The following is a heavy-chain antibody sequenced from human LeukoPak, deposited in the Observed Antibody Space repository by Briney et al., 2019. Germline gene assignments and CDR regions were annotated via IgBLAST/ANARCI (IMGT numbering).Heavy chain of an antibody. Sequence: GGSLRLSCAASGFTFSSYAMSWVRQAPGKGLEWVSGFSGSGDSTYYADSVKGRFTISRDNSKNTLSLQMNSLRAEDTAIYYCAKDSAASFYYFDCWGQGTLVTVSS. V-gene: IGHV3-23*01. CDR3: AKDSAASFYYFDC. CDR2: FSGSGDST. J-gene: IGHJ4*02. D-gene: IGHD2-15*01. CDR1: GFTFSSYA.